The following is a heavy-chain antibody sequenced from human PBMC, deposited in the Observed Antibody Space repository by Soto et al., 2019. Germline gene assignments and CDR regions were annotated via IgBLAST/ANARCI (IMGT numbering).Heavy chain of an antibody. V-gene: IGHV1-18*01. CDR2: ISAYNGNT. CDR1: GYTFTSYG. J-gene: IGHJ3*02. CDR3: ARDIGEGYYDSSGYPRGAFDI. Sequence: ASVKVSCKASGYTFTSYGISWVRQAPGQGLEWMGWISAYNGNTNYAQKLQGRVTMTTDTSTSTAYMELRSLRSNDTAVYYCARDIGEGYYDSSGYPRGAFDIWGQGTMVTVSS. D-gene: IGHD3-22*01.